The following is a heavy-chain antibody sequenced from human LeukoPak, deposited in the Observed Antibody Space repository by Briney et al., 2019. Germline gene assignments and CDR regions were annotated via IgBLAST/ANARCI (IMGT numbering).Heavy chain of an antibody. D-gene: IGHD1-1*01. Sequence: ASVKVSCKASGYTFTSYYMHWVRQAPGQGLEWMGWISPYNGNTNYAQKLQGRVTMTTDTSTSTAYMELRSLRSDDTAVYYCARATTPYYYYYYYMDVWGKGTTVTVSS. V-gene: IGHV1-18*04. CDR1: GYTFTSYY. CDR3: ARATTPYYYYYYYMDV. J-gene: IGHJ6*03. CDR2: ISPYNGNT.